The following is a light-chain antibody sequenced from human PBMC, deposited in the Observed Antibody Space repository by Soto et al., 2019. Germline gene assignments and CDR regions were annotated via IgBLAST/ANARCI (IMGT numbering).Light chain of an antibody. CDR1: QNVYNN. Sequence: EIVMTQSPATLSVSPGEGATLSCKASQNVYNNLAWYQQRPGQPPRLLIYDASTRATGISARFSGSGYGTEFTLNISSLQSEDVAVYFCQQCRNWPLTFGGGNKVEIK. J-gene: IGKJ4*01. V-gene: IGKV3-15*01. CDR3: QQCRNWPLT. CDR2: DAS.